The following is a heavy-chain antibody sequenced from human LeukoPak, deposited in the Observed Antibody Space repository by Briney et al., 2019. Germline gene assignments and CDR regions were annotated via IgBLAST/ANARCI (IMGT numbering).Heavy chain of an antibody. V-gene: IGHV3-30-3*01. CDR3: TSWGDTTAEYFQR. D-gene: IGHD2-21*02. CDR1: GFNFNAYE. CDR2: QSFNGDIR. J-gene: IGHJ1*01. Sequence: QSGGSLRLSCAASGFNFNAYEIHWVRQTPGRGLEWVAVQSFNGDIRIYADSVKGRFTTSRDNAQNSMYLQMNSLRVEDTAVYYCTSWGDTTAEYFQRWGQGTLVTVSS.